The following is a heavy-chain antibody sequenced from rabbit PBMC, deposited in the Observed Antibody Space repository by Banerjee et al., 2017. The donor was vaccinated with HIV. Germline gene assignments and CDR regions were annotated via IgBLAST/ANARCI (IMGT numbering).Heavy chain of an antibody. CDR2: IYTDSSSTT. J-gene: IGHJ4*01. CDR3: ARNDAGSYDFNL. Sequence: QEQLVESGGGLVQPEGSLTLTCKASGFDFSSNAMCWVRQAPGKGLEWIGCIYTDSSSTTYYASWAKGRFTISKTSSTTVTLQMTSLTAADTATYFCARNDAGSYDFNLWGQGTLVTVS. D-gene: IGHD4-2*01. CDR1: GFDFSSNA. V-gene: IGHV1S45*01.